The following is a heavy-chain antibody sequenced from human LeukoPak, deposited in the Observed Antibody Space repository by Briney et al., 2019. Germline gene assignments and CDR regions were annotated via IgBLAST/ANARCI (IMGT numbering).Heavy chain of an antibody. J-gene: IGHJ4*02. V-gene: IGHV3-13*01. Sequence: PGGSLRLSCAASGFTFTTYDMHWVRQATGKGLEWVSAIGTTGDTYYPGSVKGRFTISRDNSKNTLYLQMNSLRAEDTAVYYCARGRNTYYYDSSGYYSDDYWGQGTLVTVSS. CDR3: ARGRNTYYYDSSGYYSDDY. CDR1: GFTFTTYD. CDR2: IGTTGDT. D-gene: IGHD3-22*01.